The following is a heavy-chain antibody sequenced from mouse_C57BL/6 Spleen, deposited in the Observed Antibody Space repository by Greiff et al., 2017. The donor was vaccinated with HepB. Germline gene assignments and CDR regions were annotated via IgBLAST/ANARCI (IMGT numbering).Heavy chain of an antibody. CDR2: ISDGGSYT. CDR1: GFTFSSYA. CDR3: AREGLGLWYFDV. J-gene: IGHJ1*03. Sequence: EVKLVESGGGLVKPGGSLKLSCAASGFTFSSYAMSWVRQTPEKRLEWVATISDGGSYTYYPDNVKGRFTISRDNAKNNLYLQMSHLKSEDTAMYYCAREGLGLWYFDVWGTGTTVTVSS. V-gene: IGHV5-4*01. D-gene: IGHD4-1*01.